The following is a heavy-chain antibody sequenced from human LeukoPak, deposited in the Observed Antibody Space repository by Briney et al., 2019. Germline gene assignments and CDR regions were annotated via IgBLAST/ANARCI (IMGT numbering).Heavy chain of an antibody. J-gene: IGHJ3*01. V-gene: IGHV4-30-4*08. CDR3: ARDNYDSSGYYEHALDL. CDR2: IYYTGST. Sequence: LRLSCAASGFTFSSYSMNWVRQPPGKGLEWIAYIYYTGSTYYNPSLKSRVTISVDTSKNQFSLKMTSLTAADTAVYYCARDNYDSSGYYEHALDLWGQGTMVTVSS. CDR1: GFTFSSYS. D-gene: IGHD3-22*01.